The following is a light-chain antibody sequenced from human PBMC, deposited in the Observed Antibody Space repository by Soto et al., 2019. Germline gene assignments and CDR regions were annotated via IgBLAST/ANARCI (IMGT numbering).Light chain of an antibody. CDR2: ANN. CDR3: QTYDRSLTVII. J-gene: IGLJ2*01. V-gene: IGLV1-40*01. CDR1: GSNIGSNYN. Sequence: QSVLTQPPSVSGAPGQRVTISCTGSGSNIGSNYNVPWYQVLPGTAPRLVIFANNYRPSGVPDRFSGSRSDTSASLAIADLHTEDEAEYYCQTYDRSLTVIIFGGGTKLTVL.